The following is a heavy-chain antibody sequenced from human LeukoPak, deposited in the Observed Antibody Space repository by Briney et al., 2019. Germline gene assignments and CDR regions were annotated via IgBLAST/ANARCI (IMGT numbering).Heavy chain of an antibody. D-gene: IGHD3-10*01. Sequence: PSETLSLTCTVSGGSSSSYYWSWIRQPPGKGLEWIGYIYYSGSTNYNPSLKSRVTISVDTSKNQFSLKLSSVTAADTAVYYCASSYYYGSGSYYGLVYFDYWGQGTLVTVSS. CDR2: IYYSGST. CDR1: GGSSSSYY. V-gene: IGHV4-59*01. CDR3: ASSYYYGSGSYYGLVYFDY. J-gene: IGHJ4*02.